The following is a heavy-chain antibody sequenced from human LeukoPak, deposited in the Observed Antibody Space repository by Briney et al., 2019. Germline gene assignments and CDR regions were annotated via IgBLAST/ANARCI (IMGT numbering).Heavy chain of an antibody. Sequence: GGSLRLSCAASGFTFSSYAMHWVRQAPGKGLEWVAVISYDGSNKYYADSVKGRSAISRDNSKNTLYLQMNSLRAEDTAVYYCARVGNYYGSGSYYKSFDYWGQGTLVTVSS. CDR2: ISYDGSNK. D-gene: IGHD3-10*01. V-gene: IGHV3-30*09. CDR3: ARVGNYYGSGSYYKSFDY. J-gene: IGHJ4*02. CDR1: GFTFSSYA.